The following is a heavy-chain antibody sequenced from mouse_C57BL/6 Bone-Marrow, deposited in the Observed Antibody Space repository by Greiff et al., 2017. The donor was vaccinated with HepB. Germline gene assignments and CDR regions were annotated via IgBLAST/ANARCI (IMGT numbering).Heavy chain of an antibody. CDR2: INPNNGGT. CDR1: GYTFTDYN. Sequence: VHVKQSGPELVKPGASVKIPCKASGYTFTDYNMDWVKQSHGKSLEWIGDINPNNGGTIYNQKFKGKATLTVDKSSSTAYMELRSLTSEDTAVYYCARSTYLYAMDYWGQGTSVTVSS. D-gene: IGHD5-1*01. V-gene: IGHV1-18*01. CDR3: ARSTYLYAMDY. J-gene: IGHJ4*01.